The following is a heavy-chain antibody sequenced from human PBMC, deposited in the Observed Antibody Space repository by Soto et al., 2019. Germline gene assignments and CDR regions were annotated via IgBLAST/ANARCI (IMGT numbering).Heavy chain of an antibody. CDR2: FDPEDGET. D-gene: IGHD6-19*01. Sequence: GASVKVSCKVSGYTLTELSMHWVRQAPGKGLEWMGGFDPEDGETIYAQKFQGRVTMTEDTSTDTAYMELSSLRSEDTAVYYCATGGFPQIAVAGNFDYWGQGTLVTVSS. J-gene: IGHJ4*02. V-gene: IGHV1-24*01. CDR3: ATGGFPQIAVAGNFDY. CDR1: GYTLTELS.